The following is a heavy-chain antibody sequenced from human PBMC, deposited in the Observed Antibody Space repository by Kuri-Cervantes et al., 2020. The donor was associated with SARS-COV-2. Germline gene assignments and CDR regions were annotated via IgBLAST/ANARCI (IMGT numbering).Heavy chain of an antibody. CDR1: GGSISSSSYY. CDR3: AALAAAGSVDY. D-gene: IGHD6-13*01. V-gene: IGHV4-39*01. Sequence: SETLSLTCTVSGGSISSSSYYWGWIRQPPGKGLEWIGSIYYSGSTYYNPSLKSRVTISVDTSKNQFSLKLCSVTAADTAVYYCAALAAAGSVDYWGQGTLVTVSS. J-gene: IGHJ4*02. CDR2: IYYSGST.